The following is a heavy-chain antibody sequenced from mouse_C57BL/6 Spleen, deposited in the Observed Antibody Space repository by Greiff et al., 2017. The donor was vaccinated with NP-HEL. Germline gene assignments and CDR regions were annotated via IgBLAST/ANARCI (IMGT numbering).Heavy chain of an antibody. CDR3: ARGLTDFDY. CDR2: IDPSDSYT. J-gene: IGHJ2*01. CDR1: GYTFTSYW. D-gene: IGHD4-1*01. Sequence: VQLQQPGAELVMPGASVKLSCKASGYTFTSYWMHWVKQRPGQGLEWIGEIDPSDSYTNYNQKFKGKSTLTVDKSSSTAYMQLSSLTSEDSAVYYCARGLTDFDYWGQGTTLTVSS. V-gene: IGHV1-69*01.